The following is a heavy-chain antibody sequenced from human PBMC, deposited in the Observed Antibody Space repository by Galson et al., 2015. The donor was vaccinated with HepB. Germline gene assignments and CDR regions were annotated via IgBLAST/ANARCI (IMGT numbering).Heavy chain of an antibody. V-gene: IGHV3-23*01. Sequence: SLRLSCAASGFTFRNDAISWVRQAPGEGLEWVSTINKDSRGTYYADSVKGRFTISRDNSKNTLYLQMNSLRAEDTAVYYCAKGSDNWYDYFDYWGQGTLVTVSS. CDR1: GFTFRNDA. CDR2: INKDSRGT. D-gene: IGHD1-1*01. CDR3: AKGSDNWYDYFDY. J-gene: IGHJ4*02.